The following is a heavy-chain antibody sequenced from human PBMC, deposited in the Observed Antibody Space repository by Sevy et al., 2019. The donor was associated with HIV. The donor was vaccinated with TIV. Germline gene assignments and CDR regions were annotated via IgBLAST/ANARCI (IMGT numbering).Heavy chain of an antibody. CDR2: IYYSGST. V-gene: IGHV4-31*03. CDR3: GRETTARCFDY. Sequence: SETLSLTCTVSGGSISSGGYYWSWIRQHPGKGLEWIGYIYYSGSTYYNPSLKSRVTISVDTSKNQFSLKLSSVTAADTAVYYCGRETTARCFDYWGQGTLVTVSS. D-gene: IGHD4-4*01. J-gene: IGHJ4*02. CDR1: GGSISSGGYY.